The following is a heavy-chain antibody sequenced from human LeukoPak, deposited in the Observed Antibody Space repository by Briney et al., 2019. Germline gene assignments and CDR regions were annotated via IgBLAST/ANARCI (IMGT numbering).Heavy chain of an antibody. CDR2: ISGDSSNT. CDR3: ARATGTWGHDGFDI. CDR1: GYNFMSHG. Sequence: ASVKVSCKAYGYNFMSHGISWVRQAPGQGLEWMGWISGDSSNTNYAQRLQGRVTMTTVTSTTTAYMELRSLRSDDTAVYYCARATGTWGHDGFDIWGQGTMVTVSS. D-gene: IGHD3-16*01. V-gene: IGHV1-18*01. J-gene: IGHJ3*02.